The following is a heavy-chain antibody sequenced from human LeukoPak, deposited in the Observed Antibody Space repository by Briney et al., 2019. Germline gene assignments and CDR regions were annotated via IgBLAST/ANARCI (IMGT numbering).Heavy chain of an antibody. CDR3: AKGPRLHNGYHVDS. D-gene: IGHD5-18*01. CDR2: VTGSDDET. J-gene: IGHJ4*02. CDR1: GFSFSGIS. Sequence: GGSLSLSCAASGFSFSGISMTWVRQAPGKGLEWVSTVTGSDDETYYADSVRGRFTISRDYSRNTVHLQLNSLRVEDTAIYYCAKGPRLHNGYHVDSWSQGTLVIVSS. V-gene: IGHV3-23*01.